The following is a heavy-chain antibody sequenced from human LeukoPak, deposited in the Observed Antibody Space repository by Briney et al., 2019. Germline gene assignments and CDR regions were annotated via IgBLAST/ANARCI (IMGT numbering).Heavy chain of an antibody. CDR3: ARYYCASSRCPGVDY. CDR2: SSYSGSA. V-gene: IGHV4-31*03. D-gene: IGHD2-2*01. CDR1: GASITSGAYY. Sequence: PSETLSLTCTVSGASITSGAYYWTWIRQHPGEGLEWIGYSSYSGSAYYNPSLKSRVTISVDTSKSQFSLKLSSVTAADTAVYYCARYYCASSRCPGVDYWGQGTLVNVSS. J-gene: IGHJ4*02.